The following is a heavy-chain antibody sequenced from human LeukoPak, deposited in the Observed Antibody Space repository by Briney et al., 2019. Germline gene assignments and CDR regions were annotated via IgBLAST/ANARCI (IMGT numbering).Heavy chain of an antibody. V-gene: IGHV6-1*01. J-gene: IGHJ4*02. CDR2: TYYRSKWYN. D-gene: IGHD3-16*02. CDR3: ARLLGPLDYVWGSSRSK. Sequence: SQTLSLTCAISGYSVSSNRAAWHWIRQSPSRGLEWLGMTYYRSKWYNDYAVSVKSRITINPDTSKNQFSLQLNSVTPEDTAVYYCARLLGPLDYVWGSSRSKWGQGTLVTVSS. CDR1: GYSVSSNRAA.